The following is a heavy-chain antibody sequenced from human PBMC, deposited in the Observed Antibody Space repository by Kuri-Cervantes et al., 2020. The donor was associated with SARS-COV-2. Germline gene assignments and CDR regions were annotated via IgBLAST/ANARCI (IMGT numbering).Heavy chain of an antibody. CDR3: AKAVRRIAAARYDFDY. D-gene: IGHD6-13*01. Sequence: GESLKISCAASGFTFSSYAMSWVRQAPGKGLEWVSAISGSGGSTYYADSVKGRFTISRDNSKNTLYLQMNSLRAEDTAAYYCAKAVRRIAAARYDFDYWGQGTLVTVSS. CDR2: ISGSGGST. J-gene: IGHJ4*02. V-gene: IGHV3-23*01. CDR1: GFTFSSYA.